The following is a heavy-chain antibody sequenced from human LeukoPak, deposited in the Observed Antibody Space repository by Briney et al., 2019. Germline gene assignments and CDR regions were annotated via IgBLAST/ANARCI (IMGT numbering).Heavy chain of an antibody. Sequence: GGSLRLSCAASGFTFSSYGMHWVRQAPGKGLEWVAFIRYDGSNKYYADSVKGRFTISRGNSKNTLYLQMNSLRAEDTAVYYCAKDGMYYYGSGSYLDYWGQGTLVTVSS. J-gene: IGHJ4*02. D-gene: IGHD3-10*01. CDR2: IRYDGSNK. CDR1: GFTFSSYG. CDR3: AKDGMYYYGSGSYLDY. V-gene: IGHV3-30*02.